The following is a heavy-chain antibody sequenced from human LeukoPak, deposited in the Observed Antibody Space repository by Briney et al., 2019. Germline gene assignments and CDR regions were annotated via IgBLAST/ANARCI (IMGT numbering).Heavy chain of an antibody. CDR3: ARYGGNSEFFQH. CDR1: GYTFTGYY. V-gene: IGHV1-2*06. D-gene: IGHD4-23*01. J-gene: IGHJ1*01. Sequence: ASVKVSCKASGYTFTGYYMHWVRQAPGQGLEWMGRINPNSGGTNYAQKFQGRVTTTRDTSISTAYMELSRLRSDDTAVYYCARYGGNSEFFQHWGQGTLVTVSS. CDR2: INPNSGGT.